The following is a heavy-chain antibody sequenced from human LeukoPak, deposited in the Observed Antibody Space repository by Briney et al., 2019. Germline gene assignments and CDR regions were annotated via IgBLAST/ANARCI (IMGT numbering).Heavy chain of an antibody. CDR2: INPNSGGT. Sequence: GASVKVSCKASGYTFTSYYMHWVRQAPGQGLEWMGWINPNSGGTNYAQKFQGRVTMTRDTSISTAYMELSRLRSDDTAVYYCARFPRLSCSSTSCPDYWGQGTLVTVSS. V-gene: IGHV1-2*02. CDR3: ARFPRLSCSSTSCPDY. CDR1: GYTFTSYY. J-gene: IGHJ4*02. D-gene: IGHD2-2*01.